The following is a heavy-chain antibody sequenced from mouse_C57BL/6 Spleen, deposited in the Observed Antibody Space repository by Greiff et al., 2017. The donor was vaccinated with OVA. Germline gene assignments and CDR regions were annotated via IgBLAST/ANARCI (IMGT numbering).Heavy chain of an antibody. V-gene: IGHV1-9*01. J-gene: IGHJ3*01. CDR2: ILPGSGST. Sequence: PLQPSLAALLPPVASVPLSCPSSFYPFPCSWLALVPQLPCPVLSWIGEILPGSGSTTYNEKFKGKATFTADTSSNTAYMQLSSLTTEDSAIYYCARGFAYWGQGTLVTVAA. CDR3: ARGFAY. CDR1: FYPFPCSW.